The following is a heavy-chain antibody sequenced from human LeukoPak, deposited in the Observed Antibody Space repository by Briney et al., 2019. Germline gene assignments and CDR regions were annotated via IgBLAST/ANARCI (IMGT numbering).Heavy chain of an antibody. J-gene: IGHJ4*02. CDR3: ARGRYSYGQGLDY. Sequence: GASVKVSCKASGYTFTNFDINWVRQATGQGLEWMGWMNPKTGNTGSAQKLQGRVTITGNTSISTAYMELSSLRSEDTAVYYCARGRYSYGQGLDYWGQGTLVTVSS. V-gene: IGHV1-8*01. CDR1: GYTFTNFD. CDR2: MNPKTGNT. D-gene: IGHD5-18*01.